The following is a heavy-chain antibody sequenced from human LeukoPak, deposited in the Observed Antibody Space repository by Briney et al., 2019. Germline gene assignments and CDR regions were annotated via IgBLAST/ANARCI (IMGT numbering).Heavy chain of an antibody. CDR3: ARGGTNYYYMDV. Sequence: GGPLRLSCAASGFTFNSYAMSWVRQAPGKGLEWVSALSGSGDRTFYVDSVKGRFTVSRDNSKNTLYLQMDSLRVDDTALYYCARGGTNYYYMDVWGKGTTVTVSS. V-gene: IGHV3-23*01. J-gene: IGHJ6*03. CDR1: GFTFNSYA. CDR2: LSGSGDRT.